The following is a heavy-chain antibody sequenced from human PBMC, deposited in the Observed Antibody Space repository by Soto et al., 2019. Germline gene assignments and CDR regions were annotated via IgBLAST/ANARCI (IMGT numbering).Heavy chain of an antibody. J-gene: IGHJ6*02. D-gene: IGHD1-20*01. CDR3: ARVPGYNWNYYGMDV. CDR1: GGTFSSYA. CDR2: IIPIFGTA. V-gene: IGHV1-69*13. Sequence: ASVKVSCKASGGTFSSYAISWVRQAPGQGLEWMGGIIPIFGTANYAQKFQGRVTITADESTSTAYMELSSLRSEDTAVYYCARVPGYNWNYYGMDVCGQGTTVTVSS.